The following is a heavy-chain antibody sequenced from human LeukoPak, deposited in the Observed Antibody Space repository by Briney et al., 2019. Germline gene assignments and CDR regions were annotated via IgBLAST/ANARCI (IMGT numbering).Heavy chain of an antibody. CDR1: GYTLTSFA. D-gene: IGHD3-16*01. J-gene: IGHJ5*02. Sequence: ASVKVSCKASGYTLTSFAMHWVRQAPGQRLEWMGRLNAANGNSQYSQKFQDRVTITSDSSANTAYMEFSSLRSEDSAVYYCARHYGPWGQGTLVTVSS. CDR2: LNAANGNS. V-gene: IGHV1-3*01. CDR3: ARHYGP.